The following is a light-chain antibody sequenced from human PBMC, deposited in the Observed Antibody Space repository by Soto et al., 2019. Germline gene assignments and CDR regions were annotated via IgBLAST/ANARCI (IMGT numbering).Light chain of an antibody. CDR3: QVWDSSSDHYV. CDR2: YDS. CDR1: NIGSKS. J-gene: IGLJ1*01. V-gene: IGLV3-21*04. Sequence: SYELTQPPSVSVAPGKTATITCGGNNIGSKSEHWYQQKPGQAPVLVIYYDSDRPSGIPERFSGSNSGNTATLTISRVEAGDEADYYCQVWDSSSDHYVFGTGTKLTVL.